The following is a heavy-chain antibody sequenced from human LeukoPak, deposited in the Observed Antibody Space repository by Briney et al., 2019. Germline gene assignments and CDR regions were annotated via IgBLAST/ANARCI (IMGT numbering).Heavy chain of an antibody. Sequence: SETLSPTCTVSGGSISSGGYYWSWIRQHPGKGLEWIGYIYYSGSTYYNPSLKSRVTISVDTSKNQFSLKLSSVTAADTAVYYCARERLIYGMDVWGQGTTVTVSS. D-gene: IGHD4-17*01. CDR2: IYYSGST. CDR1: GGSISSGGYY. J-gene: IGHJ6*02. CDR3: ARERLIYGMDV. V-gene: IGHV4-31*03.